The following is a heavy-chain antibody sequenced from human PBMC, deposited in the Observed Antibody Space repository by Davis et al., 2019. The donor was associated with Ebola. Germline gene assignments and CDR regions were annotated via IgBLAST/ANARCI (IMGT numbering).Heavy chain of an antibody. CDR3: ARVPRITIFGVVTDYYYYYMDV. V-gene: IGHV3-11*06. Sequence: PGGSLRLSCAASGFTFSDHYMSWIRQVPGKGLEWVSYISSSSSYTNYADSVKGRFTISRDNAKNSLYLQMNSLRAEDTAVYYCARVPRITIFGVVTDYYYYYMDVWGKGTTVTVSS. CDR1: GFTFSDHY. J-gene: IGHJ6*03. CDR2: ISSSSSYT. D-gene: IGHD3-3*01.